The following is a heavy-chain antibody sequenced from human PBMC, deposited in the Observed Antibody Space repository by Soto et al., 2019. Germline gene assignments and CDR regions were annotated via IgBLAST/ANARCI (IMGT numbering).Heavy chain of an antibody. Sequence: ASVKVSCKPSGYTFTSYGFSWVLQAPGQGPEWMGWISTWNDGKTDAQRFRGRVTMTTDTSTSTAYMELRSLRSDDTAVYYCARLNSDYAVDYWGQGTLVTVSS. CDR1: GYTFTSYG. J-gene: IGHJ4*02. D-gene: IGHD5-12*01. CDR2: ISTWNDGK. V-gene: IGHV1-18*04. CDR3: ARLNSDYAVDY.